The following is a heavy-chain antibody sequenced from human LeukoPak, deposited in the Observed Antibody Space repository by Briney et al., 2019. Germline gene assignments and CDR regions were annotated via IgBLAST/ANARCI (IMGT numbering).Heavy chain of an antibody. D-gene: IGHD3-3*01. J-gene: IGHJ4*02. CDR2: IRYDGSNK. CDR3: AKGRALTIFGVVTPCDY. Sequence: GGSLRLSCAASGFTFSSYGMHWVRQAPGKGLEWVAFIRYDGSNKYYADSVKGRFTISRDNARNTLYVQMNSLRAEDTAVYYCAKGRALTIFGVVTPCDYWGQGTLATVSS. V-gene: IGHV3-30*02. CDR1: GFTFSSYG.